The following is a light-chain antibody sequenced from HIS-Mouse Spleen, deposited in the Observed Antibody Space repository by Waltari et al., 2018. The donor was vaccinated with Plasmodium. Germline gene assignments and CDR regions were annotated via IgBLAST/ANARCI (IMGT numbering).Light chain of an antibody. Sequence: QSVLTQPPSVSAAPGQKVTISCSGSSSNIGNNYVSCYQQLPGTAPKPLIYDNNKRPAGIPDRFSGSKAGTSATLGITGFQTGDEADYYCGTWDSSLSAGVVFGGGTKLTVL. CDR3: GTWDSSLSAGVV. V-gene: IGLV1-51*01. CDR2: DNN. J-gene: IGLJ2*01. CDR1: SSNIGNNY.